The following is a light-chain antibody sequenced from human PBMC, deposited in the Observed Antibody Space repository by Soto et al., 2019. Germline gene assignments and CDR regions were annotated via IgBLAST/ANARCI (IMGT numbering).Light chain of an antibody. CDR3: SSYTSSSTLV. J-gene: IGLJ2*01. CDR1: SSDVGGYNY. Sequence: QSALTQPASVSGSPGQSITISCTGTSSDVGGYNYVSWYQQHPGKAPKLMIYDVSNRPSGVSNRLSGSKSGNTASLTISGIQAEDEADYYCSSYTSSSTLVFGGGTKLTVL. V-gene: IGLV2-14*01. CDR2: DVS.